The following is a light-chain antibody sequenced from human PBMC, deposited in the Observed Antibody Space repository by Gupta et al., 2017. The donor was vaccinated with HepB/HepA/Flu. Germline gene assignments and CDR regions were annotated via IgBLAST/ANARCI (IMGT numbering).Light chain of an antibody. CDR1: QRVSSSY. J-gene: IGKJ1*01. CDR2: GAS. V-gene: IGKV3-20*01. Sequence: VXTXSXXXXXXSPGXRAPLSCRASQRVSSSYLAWYQQKPGQAPRLLIYGASSRATCIPDRFSGSGSGTDFTLTISRLEPEDFAVYYCQQYGSSPTWTFGQGTKVEIK. CDR3: QQYGSSPTWT.